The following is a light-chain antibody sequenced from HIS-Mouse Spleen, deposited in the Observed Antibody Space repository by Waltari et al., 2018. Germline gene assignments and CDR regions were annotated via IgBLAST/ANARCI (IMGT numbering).Light chain of an antibody. J-gene: IGLJ3*02. Sequence: QSALTQPASVSGSPGQSITISCTGTTSSVGSYNLVSWYQQHPGKAPKPRIYEGSKRPSGVSNRFSGSKSGNTASLTISGLQAEDEADYYCCSYAGSSSWVFGGGTKLTVL. CDR3: CSYAGSSSWV. CDR2: EGS. V-gene: IGLV2-23*01. CDR1: TSSVGSYNL.